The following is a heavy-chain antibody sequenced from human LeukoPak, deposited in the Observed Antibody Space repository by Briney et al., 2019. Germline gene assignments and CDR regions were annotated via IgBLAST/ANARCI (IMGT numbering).Heavy chain of an antibody. CDR1: GFSFRSYA. J-gene: IGHJ4*02. Sequence: PGRSLRLSCAASGFSFRSYAMHRVRQAPGKGLEWVAVISYDGYTKYYADSVKGRFTISRDNSKNTLNLQMNSLRSEDTAVYYCAKDVSLVVLVADFDYWGQGTLVSVSS. V-gene: IGHV3-30*18. CDR2: ISYDGYTK. D-gene: IGHD2-15*01. CDR3: AKDVSLVVLVADFDY.